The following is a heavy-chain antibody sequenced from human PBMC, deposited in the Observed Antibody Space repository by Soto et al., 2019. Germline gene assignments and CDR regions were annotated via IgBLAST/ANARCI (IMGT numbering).Heavy chain of an antibody. V-gene: IGHV3-11*01. CDR3: ARETVPTWFDP. D-gene: IGHD4-17*01. CDR1: TFTFSDYY. CDR2: ISNSGTTI. Sequence: QVQLVESGGGLVKPGGSLRLSCAASTFTFSDYYMSWIRQAPGKGLEWASDISNSGTTIYYADSVKGRFTIYRYNAKNSLSLQMNSLRADDTAVYYCARETVPTWFDPWGQGTLVTVSS. J-gene: IGHJ5*02.